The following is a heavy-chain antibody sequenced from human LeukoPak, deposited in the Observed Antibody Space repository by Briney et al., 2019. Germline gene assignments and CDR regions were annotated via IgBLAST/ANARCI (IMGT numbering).Heavy chain of an antibody. D-gene: IGHD3-10*02. V-gene: IGHV3-13*01. CDR3: ARDMSGGRAFDI. Sequence: GGSLRLSCAASGFTFSSYDMHWVRQATGKGLEWVSAIGTAGDTYYPGSVKGRFTISRENAKNSLYLQMNSLRAGDTAVYYCARDMSGGRAFDIWGRGTMVTVSS. CDR2: IGTAGDT. J-gene: IGHJ3*02. CDR1: GFTFSSYD.